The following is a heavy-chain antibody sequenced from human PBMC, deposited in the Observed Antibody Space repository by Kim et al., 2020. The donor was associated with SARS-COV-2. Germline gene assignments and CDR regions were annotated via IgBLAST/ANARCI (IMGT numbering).Heavy chain of an antibody. J-gene: IGHJ4*02. CDR2: ITSDTNRI. Sequence: GGSLRLSCAASGFTFTSYSMNWVRQAPGKRLEWLSYITSDTNRIYYADSVKGRFTMSRDNAKNSVYLQMNSLRDEDTAVYYCAGSSHYRFDCWGQGTLVTVSS. V-gene: IGHV3-48*02. D-gene: IGHD4-4*01. CDR1: GFTFTSYS. CDR3: AGSSHYRFDC.